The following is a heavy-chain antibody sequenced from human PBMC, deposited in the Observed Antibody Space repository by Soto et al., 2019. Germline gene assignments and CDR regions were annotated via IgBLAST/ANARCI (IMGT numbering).Heavy chain of an antibody. Sequence: PGRPCRVPYAALGVTFTNHGMSWFRKETGKGLEWVSAIIGSGGITYYADSVKGRFPTSPDNSKNTLYLQMNSLRAEDTAVYYCAISLVTTPHYYYYYYGMDVWGQGTTVTVSS. CDR1: GVTFTNHG. J-gene: IGHJ6*02. CDR3: AISLVTTPHYYYYYYGMDV. D-gene: IGHD4-17*01. V-gene: IGHV3-23*01. CDR2: IIGSGGIT.